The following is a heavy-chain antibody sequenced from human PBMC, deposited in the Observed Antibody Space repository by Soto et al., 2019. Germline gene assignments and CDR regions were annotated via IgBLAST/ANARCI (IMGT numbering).Heavy chain of an antibody. D-gene: IGHD3-16*02. Sequence: PGGSLRLSCVASGFTFSSYGMHWVRQAPGKGLEWVAVIWYDGSNKYYADSVKGRFTISRDNSKNTLYLQMNSLRAEDTAVYYCARDFTFGGVIVGAFDIWGQGTMVTVSS. CDR3: ARDFTFGGVIVGAFDI. V-gene: IGHV3-33*01. CDR2: IWYDGSNK. J-gene: IGHJ3*02. CDR1: GFTFSSYG.